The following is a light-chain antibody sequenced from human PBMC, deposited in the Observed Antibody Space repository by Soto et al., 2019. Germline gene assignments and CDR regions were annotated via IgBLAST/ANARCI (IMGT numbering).Light chain of an antibody. CDR3: HQFNNYPFT. CDR1: QGISSA. Sequence: AIQLTQSPSSLSASVGDRVTITCRASQGISSALAWLQQTPGKPPKLLIYDASSLEIGVPSRFSGSGSVTDFTLTISSLQPEDFATYYCHQFNNYPFTFGPGTKVDIK. CDR2: DAS. V-gene: IGKV1D-13*01. J-gene: IGKJ3*01.